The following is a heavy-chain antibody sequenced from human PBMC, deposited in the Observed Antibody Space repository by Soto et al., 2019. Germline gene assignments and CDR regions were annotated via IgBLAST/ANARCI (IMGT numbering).Heavy chain of an antibody. J-gene: IGHJ3*02. D-gene: IGHD2-15*01. Sequence: ASVKVSCKTSGYTFTDYYTHWVRQAPGQGLEWMGWMNPKSGGAYFAQKFQGRVTLTRDTSIGTAYIEVNSLTSDDPAVYFCTRENIENSACLYYAFDICGQLPTVTV. CDR2: MNPKSGGA. CDR3: TRENIENSACLYYAFDI. V-gene: IGHV1-2*02. CDR1: GYTFTDYY.